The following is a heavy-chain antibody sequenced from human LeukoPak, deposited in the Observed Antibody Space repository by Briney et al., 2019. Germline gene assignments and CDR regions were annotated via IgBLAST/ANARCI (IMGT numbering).Heavy chain of an antibody. D-gene: IGHD5-18*01. Sequence: PGGSLRLSCAASGFTFSSYAMSWVRQAPGRGLEWVSGIGGSGSTIYYADSVKGRLTISRDNAKNSLYLQMNSLRAEDTAVYYCARDQGGLTSYGSSPLDYWGQGTLVTVSS. CDR3: ARDQGGLTSYGSSPLDY. J-gene: IGHJ4*02. CDR2: IGGSGSTI. CDR1: GFTFSSYA. V-gene: IGHV3-48*04.